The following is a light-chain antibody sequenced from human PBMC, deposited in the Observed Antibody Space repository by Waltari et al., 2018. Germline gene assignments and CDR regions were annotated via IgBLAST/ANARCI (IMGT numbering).Light chain of an antibody. Sequence: QSVLTQPPSASGTPGQRVTIDCSGSSSNIGRNTVHWYQQLPGTAPKLLIYTNNQRPSGVPGRFSGSKSGTSASLAISGLQSEDEADYYCAAWDDSLKRVVFGGGTKLTVL. CDR1: SSNIGRNT. J-gene: IGLJ2*01. V-gene: IGLV1-44*01. CDR2: TNN. CDR3: AAWDDSLKRVV.